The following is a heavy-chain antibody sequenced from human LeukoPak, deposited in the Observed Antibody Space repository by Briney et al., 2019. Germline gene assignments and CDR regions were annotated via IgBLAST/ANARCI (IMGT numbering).Heavy chain of an antibody. CDR2: ISGSGGST. CDR3: SNESPFLDY. J-gene: IGHJ4*02. CDR1: GFTFSSYA. Sequence: GGSLRLSCAASGFTFSSYAMSWVRQAPGKGLDWVSVISGSGGSTHYADSVKGRFTISRDNSKNTLYLQMNSLRAEDTAVYYCSNESPFLDYWGQGTLVTVSP. V-gene: IGHV3-23*01.